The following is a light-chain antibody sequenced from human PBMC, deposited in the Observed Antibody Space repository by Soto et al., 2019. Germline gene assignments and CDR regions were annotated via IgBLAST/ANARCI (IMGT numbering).Light chain of an antibody. Sequence: QSALTQPASVSGSPGQSITISCTGTSSDVGHYNLVSWYQQHPGKAPKLIIYEGSKRPSGVSNRFSGSKSGNTASLTISGLQAEDESDYYCCSHAGGSTPVVFGGGTKLTVL. CDR1: SSDVGHYNL. J-gene: IGLJ2*01. V-gene: IGLV2-23*01. CDR3: CSHAGGSTPVV. CDR2: EGS.